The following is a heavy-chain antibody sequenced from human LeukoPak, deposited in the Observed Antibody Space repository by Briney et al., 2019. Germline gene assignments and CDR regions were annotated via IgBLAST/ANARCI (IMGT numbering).Heavy chain of an antibody. D-gene: IGHD4-17*01. CDR3: ARLRTVTSYYYYGMDV. CDR2: INHSGST. Sequence: SETLSLTCAVYGGSFSGYYWSWIRQPPGKGLEWIGEINHSGSTNYNPSLQSRVTISVDTSKNQFSLKLSSVTAADTAVYYCARLRTVTSYYYYGMDVWGQGTTVTVSS. J-gene: IGHJ6*02. V-gene: IGHV4-34*01. CDR1: GGSFSGYY.